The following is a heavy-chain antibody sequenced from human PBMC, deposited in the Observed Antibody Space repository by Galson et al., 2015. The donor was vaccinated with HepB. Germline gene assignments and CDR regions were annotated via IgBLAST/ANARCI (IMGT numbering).Heavy chain of an antibody. CDR3: VRDSYVRGVLKFGASDLPRPPS. CDR1: GYNFTDSY. Sequence: SVKVSCKASGYNFTDSYIHWVRQAPGQGLEWMGRINPYSGGTKNAQRFQARVTMTRDTSINTAYLELSGLTSDDTAVYYCVRDSYVRGVLKFGASDLPRPPSWGQGTLVSVSS. D-gene: IGHD3-10*02. J-gene: IGHJ4*02. CDR2: INPYSGGT. V-gene: IGHV1-2*06.